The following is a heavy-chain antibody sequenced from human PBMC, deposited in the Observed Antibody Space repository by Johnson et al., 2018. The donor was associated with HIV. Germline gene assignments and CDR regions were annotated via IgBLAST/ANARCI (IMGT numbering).Heavy chain of an antibody. D-gene: IGHD2-21*01. V-gene: IGHV3-15*04. J-gene: IGHJ3*01. CDR3: CTAGGGV. CDR1: GFTLTNAW. Sequence: VQLVESGGGVVQPGRSLRLSCAASGFTLTNAWMSWVRQAPGRGLEYVARIAANSNGGTTDYAVPVPGRFTISRDDSKNTLYRQMNSLRTEDTGVYYCCTAGGGVGGQGTVVTVSS. CDR2: IAANSNGGTT.